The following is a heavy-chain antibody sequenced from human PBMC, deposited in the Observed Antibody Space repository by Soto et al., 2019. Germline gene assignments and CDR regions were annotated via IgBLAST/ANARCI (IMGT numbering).Heavy chain of an antibody. V-gene: IGHV3-21*01. Sequence: EVQLVESGGGLVKPGGSLRLSCAASGFTFSSYSMNWVRQAPGKGLEWVSSISSSSSYIYYADSVKGRFTISRDNAKNSLYLQMNSLRAEDTAVYYCARYGYCSSTSCSSADYRGQGTLVTVSS. D-gene: IGHD2-2*01. CDR1: GFTFSSYS. CDR3: ARYGYCSSTSCSSADY. CDR2: ISSSSSYI. J-gene: IGHJ4*02.